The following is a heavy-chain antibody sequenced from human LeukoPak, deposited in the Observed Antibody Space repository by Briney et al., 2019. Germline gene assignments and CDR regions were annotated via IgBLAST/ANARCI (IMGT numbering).Heavy chain of an antibody. CDR1: GFTLSSYA. J-gene: IGHJ4*02. Sequence: PGGSLRLSCAASGFTLSSYAMSWVRQAPGKGLEWVSAICASGGSTYYADSVKGRFTISRDTSKNTLYLQMNSLRAEDTAVYYWARVSVVAGNDYWSQGTLVTVSS. V-gene: IGHV3-23*01. CDR2: ICASGGST. CDR3: ARVSVVAGNDY. D-gene: IGHD6-19*01.